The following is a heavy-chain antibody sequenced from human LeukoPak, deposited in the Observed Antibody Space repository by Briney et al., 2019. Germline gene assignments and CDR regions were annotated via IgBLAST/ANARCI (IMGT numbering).Heavy chain of an antibody. CDR3: ARLRELTQAFDI. D-gene: IGHD1-7*01. CDR2: ISSSSSYI. CDR1: GFTFSSYS. Sequence: GGSLRLSCAASGFTFSSYSMNWVRQAPGKGLEWVSSISSSSSYIYYADSVKGRFTISRDNAKNSLYLQMNSLRAEDTAVYYCARLRELTQAFDIWGQGTMVTVSS. J-gene: IGHJ3*02. V-gene: IGHV3-21*01.